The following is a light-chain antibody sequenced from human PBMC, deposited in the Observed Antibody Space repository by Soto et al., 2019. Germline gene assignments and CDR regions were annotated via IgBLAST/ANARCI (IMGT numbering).Light chain of an antibody. CDR1: SGHSSYA. CDR3: QTWVSGIEV. J-gene: IGLJ2*01. CDR2: INSDGSH. Sequence: QPVLTQSPSASASLGASVKLTCTLSSGHSSYAIAWHQQQPEKGPRYLMKINSDGSHSKGDGIPDRFSGSSSGAERYLTISSLQSEDEPDYYCQTWVSGIEVFGGGTKLTVL. V-gene: IGLV4-69*01.